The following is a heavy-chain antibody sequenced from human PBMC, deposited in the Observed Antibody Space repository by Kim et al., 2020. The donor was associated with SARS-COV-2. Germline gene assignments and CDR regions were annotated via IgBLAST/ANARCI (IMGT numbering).Heavy chain of an antibody. V-gene: IGHV4-4*08. CDR3: ARLRGTVTTQSFDP. J-gene: IGHJ5*02. D-gene: IGHD4-17*01. Sequence: SETLSLTCSVSGGSINHYYWSWIRQSPGKGLNWIGHISSSGNTKYNPSLRSRVAISIDTSKNQFSLNLTSVTAADTAVYYCARLRGTVTTQSFDPWGQGT. CDR1: GGSINHYY. CDR2: ISSSGNT.